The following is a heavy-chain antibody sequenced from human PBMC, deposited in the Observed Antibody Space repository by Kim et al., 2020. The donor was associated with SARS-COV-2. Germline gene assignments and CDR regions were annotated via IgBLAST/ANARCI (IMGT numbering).Heavy chain of an antibody. D-gene: IGHD1-1*01. J-gene: IGHJ6*02. CDR2: INTNTGNP. Sequence: ASVKVSCKASGYTFTSYAMNWVRQAPGQGLEWMGWINTNTGNPTYAQGFTGRFVFSLDTSVSTAYLQISSLKAEDTAVYYCAREGWNDRNYGMDVWGQGTTVTVSS. CDR3: AREGWNDRNYGMDV. CDR1: GYTFTSYA. V-gene: IGHV7-4-1*02.